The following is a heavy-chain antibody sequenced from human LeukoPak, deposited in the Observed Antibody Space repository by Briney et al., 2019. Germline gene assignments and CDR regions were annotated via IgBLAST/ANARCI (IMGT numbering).Heavy chain of an antibody. CDR2: IYHSGST. V-gene: IGHV4-4*02. CDR1: GGSISSSNW. CDR3: ARRMDTAMVTGSAFDI. J-gene: IGHJ3*02. Sequence: SETLSLTCAVSGGSISSSNWWSWVRQPPGKGLEWIGEIYHSGSTNYNLSLKSRVTISVDKSKNQFSLKLSSVTAADTAVYYCARRMDTAMVTGSAFDIWGQGTMVTVSS. D-gene: IGHD5-18*01.